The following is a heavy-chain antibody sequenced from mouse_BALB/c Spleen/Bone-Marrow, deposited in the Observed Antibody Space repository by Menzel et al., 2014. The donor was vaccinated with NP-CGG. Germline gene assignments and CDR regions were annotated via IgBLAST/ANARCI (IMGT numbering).Heavy chain of an antibody. CDR3: ARSPYGHFDY. J-gene: IGHJ2*01. V-gene: IGHV1-7*01. CDR2: INPSTGYT. Sequence: QVQLKQSGAELAKPGASVKMSCKASGYTFTNYWMHWVKQRPGQGLEWIGYINPSTGYTEYNQKFKDKATLTADKSSSTAYMQLSSLTSEDSAVYNCARSPYGHFDYWGQGTTLTVSS. CDR1: GYTFTNYW. D-gene: IGHD1-1*02.